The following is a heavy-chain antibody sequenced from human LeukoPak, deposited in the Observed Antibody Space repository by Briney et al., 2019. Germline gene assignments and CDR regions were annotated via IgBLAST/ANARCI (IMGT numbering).Heavy chain of an antibody. D-gene: IGHD2-2*01. V-gene: IGHV4-30-4*01. CDR3: AREPRPYCSSTSCYRAWFGELSTGYFDY. J-gene: IGHJ4*02. CDR2: IYYSGST. Sequence: SQTLSLTCTVSGGSISSGDYYWRWIRQPPGKGLEWIGYIYYSGSTYYNPSLKSRVTISVDTSKNQFSLKLSSVTAADTAVYYCAREPRPYCSSTSCYRAWFGELSTGYFDYWGQGTLGAVSA. CDR1: GGSISSGDYY.